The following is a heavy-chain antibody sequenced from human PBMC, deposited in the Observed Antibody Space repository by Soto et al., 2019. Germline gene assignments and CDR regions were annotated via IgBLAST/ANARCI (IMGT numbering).Heavy chain of an antibody. J-gene: IGHJ6*02. Sequence: PGGSLRLSCAASGFTFSNAWMSWFRQAPGKGLEWVGRIKSKTDGGTTDYAAPVKGRFTISRDDSKNTLYLQMNSLKTEDTAVYYCAKYEGFGELFQTQYITFNYYYYYGMDVWGQGTTVTVSS. D-gene: IGHD3-10*01. CDR2: IKSKTDGGTT. CDR3: AKYEGFGELFQTQYITFNYYYYYGMDV. V-gene: IGHV3-15*01. CDR1: GFTFSNAW.